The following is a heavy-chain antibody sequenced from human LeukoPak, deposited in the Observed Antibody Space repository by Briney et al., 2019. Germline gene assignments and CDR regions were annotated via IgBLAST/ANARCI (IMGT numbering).Heavy chain of an antibody. D-gene: IGHD6-6*01. J-gene: IGHJ6*02. Sequence: PGGSLRLSCAASGFTFSSYSMNWVRQAPGKGLEWVSSISSSSSYIYYADSVKGRFTISRDNAKNPLYLQMNSLRAEDTAVYYCAREAGYSSSAYYYYGMDVWGQGTTVTVSS. CDR2: ISSSSSYI. V-gene: IGHV3-21*01. CDR1: GFTFSSYS. CDR3: AREAGYSSSAYYYYGMDV.